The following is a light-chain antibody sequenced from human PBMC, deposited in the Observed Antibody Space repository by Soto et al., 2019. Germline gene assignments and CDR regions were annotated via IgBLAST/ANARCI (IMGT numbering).Light chain of an antibody. V-gene: IGLV2-8*01. Sequence: QSALTQPPSASGSPGQSVTISCTGTRSDLGAYNYVSWCQQHPGEAPKLIISEFNKRPSGVPNRFSGSKSGNTASLTVSGLQAEDESDYYCTSYGGRDNLIFGGGTKLTVL. CDR3: TSYGGRDNLI. J-gene: IGLJ2*01. CDR1: RSDLGAYNY. CDR2: EFN.